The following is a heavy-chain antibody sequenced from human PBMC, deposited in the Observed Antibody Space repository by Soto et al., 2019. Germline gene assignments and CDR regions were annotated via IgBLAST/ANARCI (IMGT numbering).Heavy chain of an antibody. J-gene: IGHJ2*01. CDR3: ARDSGTGHWYFAL. V-gene: IGHV4-59*01. CDR2: IYYSGIT. Sequence: PSGTLSLTCTVSGGSISSYYWSWIRQPPGKGLEWIGYIYYSGITNYNPSLKSRVTISVDTSKNQFSLKLSSATAADTAVYYCARDSGTGHWYFALRGRGTLVTVSS. CDR1: GGSISSYY.